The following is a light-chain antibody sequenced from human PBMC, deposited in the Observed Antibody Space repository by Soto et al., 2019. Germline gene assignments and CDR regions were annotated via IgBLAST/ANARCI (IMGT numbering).Light chain of an antibody. J-gene: IGLJ3*02. CDR1: NSDVVGYYY. V-gene: IGLV2-8*01. CDR3: SSYAGSNNLV. Sequence: QPVLTQPPSASGSPGQSVTISCTGTNSDVVGYYYVSWYQQHPGKAPKLMIYEATKRPSGVPDRFSGSKSGNTASLTVSGLQAEDEADYYCSSYAGSNNLVFGGGTKVTVL. CDR2: EAT.